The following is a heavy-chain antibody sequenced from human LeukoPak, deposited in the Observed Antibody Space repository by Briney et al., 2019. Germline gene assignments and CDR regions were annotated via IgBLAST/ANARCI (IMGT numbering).Heavy chain of an antibody. CDR2: MNSQNGVI. CDR1: GFTFSSHE. J-gene: IGHJ4*02. CDR3: ARVATYSSGWYTPFDL. Sequence: PGGSLRLSCVGSGFTFSSHEMIWARQAPGKGLEWVSYMNSQNGVIFHVDSVKGRFTISRDDAQNSLYLQMNNLGAEDTAIYHCARVATYSSGWYTPFDLWGQGTLVTVSS. D-gene: IGHD6-19*01. V-gene: IGHV3-48*03.